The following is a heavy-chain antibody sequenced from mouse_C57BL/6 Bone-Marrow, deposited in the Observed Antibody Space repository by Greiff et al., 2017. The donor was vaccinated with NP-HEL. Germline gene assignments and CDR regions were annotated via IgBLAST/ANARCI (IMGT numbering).Heavy chain of an antibody. CDR2: IDPENGDT. Sequence: VQLQQSGAELVRPGASVKLSCTASGFNIKDDYMHWVKQRPEQGLEWIGWIDPENGDTEYASKFQGKATITADTSSNTAYLQLRSLTSEDTAVYYCTTLYYGSSPFAYWGQGTLVTVSA. V-gene: IGHV14-4*01. CDR3: TTLYYGSSPFAY. CDR1: GFNIKDDY. D-gene: IGHD1-1*01. J-gene: IGHJ3*01.